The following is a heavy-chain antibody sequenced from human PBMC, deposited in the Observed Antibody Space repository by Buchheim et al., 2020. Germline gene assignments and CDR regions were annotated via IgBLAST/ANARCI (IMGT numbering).Heavy chain of an antibody. CDR1: GFTFTNAW. CDR2: IKSKTGGGTT. Sequence: EVQLVESGGGLVKPGGSLRLSCAASGFTFTNAWMSWVRQAPGKGLEWVGRIKSKTGGGTTDYAAPVKGRFTISRDDSKNTVYLQMNSLKTEDTAVYYCATGVPHARAVGGFDIWGQGT. V-gene: IGHV3-15*01. CDR3: ATGVPHARAVGGFDI. J-gene: IGHJ3*02. D-gene: IGHD2-2*01.